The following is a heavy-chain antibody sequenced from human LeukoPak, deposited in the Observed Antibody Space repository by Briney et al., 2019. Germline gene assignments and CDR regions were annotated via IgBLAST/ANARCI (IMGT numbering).Heavy chain of an antibody. CDR3: ARTETGVGATDY. J-gene: IGHJ4*02. CDR1: GGSISSSSYY. V-gene: IGHV4-39*07. CDR2: IYYSGST. Sequence: ASETLSLTCTVSGGSISSSSYYWGWIRQPPGKGLEWIGSIYYSGSTYYNPSLKSRVAISLDRSKNQFSLKLNSVTAADTAVYYCARTETGVGATDYWGQGTLVTVSS. D-gene: IGHD1-26*01.